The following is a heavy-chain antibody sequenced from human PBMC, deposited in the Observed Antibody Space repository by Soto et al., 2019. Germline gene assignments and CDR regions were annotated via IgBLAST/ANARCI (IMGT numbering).Heavy chain of an antibody. D-gene: IGHD2-21*02. CDR3: AKDQTDVTLFDY. Sequence: QPGGSMRLSCAASGFSFSSLAMSWVRQAPGKGLEWASSISGRGVDTLYADSVKGRFTISRDNSRNTLYLQVNSLRAEDTAVYYCAKDQTDVTLFDYWGQGTLVTVSS. CDR2: ISGRGVDT. CDR1: GFSFSSLA. V-gene: IGHV3-23*01. J-gene: IGHJ4*02.